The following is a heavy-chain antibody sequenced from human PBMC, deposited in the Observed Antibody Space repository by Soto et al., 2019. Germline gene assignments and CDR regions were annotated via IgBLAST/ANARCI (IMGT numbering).Heavy chain of an antibody. Sequence: SETLSLTCTVSGGSIGSYYGSWIRQPPGKGLEWIGYIYYSGSTNYNPSLNSRVTISVDTSTNQFSLKLSSVTAADTAVYYCARLNDCSGGSCYWFHDYWGQGTLVTVSS. CDR1: GGSIGSYY. V-gene: IGHV4-59*08. J-gene: IGHJ4*02. CDR2: IYYSGST. CDR3: ARLNDCSGGSCYWFHDY. D-gene: IGHD2-15*01.